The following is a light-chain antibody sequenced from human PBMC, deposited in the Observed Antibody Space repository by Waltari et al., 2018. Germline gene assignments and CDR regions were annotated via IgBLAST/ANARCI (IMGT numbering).Light chain of an antibody. CDR2: WAS. CDR1: RRVLYTANNKNY. CDR3: HQHYTTPWT. V-gene: IGKV4-1*01. Sequence: DIAMTQSPDALAVSLGERATTTCKSSRRVLYTANNKNYLTCYQHKPGQPPQLLISWASTRESGVPDRFIGSGSGTDFTLTISSLQAEDVAVYYCHQHYTTPWTFGQGTQVEL. J-gene: IGKJ1*01.